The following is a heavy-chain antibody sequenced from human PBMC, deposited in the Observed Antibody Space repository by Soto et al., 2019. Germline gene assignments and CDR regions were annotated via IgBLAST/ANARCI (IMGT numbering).Heavy chain of an antibody. CDR1: GFTFSSYG. D-gene: IGHD3-10*01. CDR3: AIDLLYLGYYGSGSSDY. CDR2: ISYDGSNK. J-gene: IGHJ4*02. V-gene: IGHV3-30*03. Sequence: QVQLVESGGGVVQPGRSLRLSCAASGFTFSSYGMHWVRQAPGKGLEWVAVISYDGSNKYYADSVKGRFTISRDNSKNTLYLQMNSLRAEDTAVYYCAIDLLYLGYYGSGSSDYWGQGTLVTVSS.